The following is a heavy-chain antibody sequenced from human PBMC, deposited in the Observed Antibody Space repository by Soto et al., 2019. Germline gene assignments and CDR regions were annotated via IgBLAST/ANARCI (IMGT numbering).Heavy chain of an antibody. CDR2: INPSGGST. Sequence: GASVKFSCKASGYTFTSYYMHWVRQAPGQGLEWMGIINPSGGSTSYAQKFQGRVTMTRDTSTSTVYMELSSLRSEDTAVYYCARERTADYYYYGMDVWGQGTTVTVSS. CDR1: GYTFTSYY. D-gene: IGHD6-19*01. V-gene: IGHV1-46*01. CDR3: ARERTADYYYYGMDV. J-gene: IGHJ6*02.